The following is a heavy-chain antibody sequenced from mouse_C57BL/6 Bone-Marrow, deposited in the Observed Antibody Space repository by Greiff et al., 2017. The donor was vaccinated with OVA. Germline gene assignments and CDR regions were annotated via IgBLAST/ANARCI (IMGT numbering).Heavy chain of an antibody. CDR1: GYTFTSYW. J-gene: IGHJ2*01. D-gene: IGHD1-1*01. Sequence: QVQLQQPGAELVRPGTSVKLSCKASGYTFTSYWMHWVKQRPGQGLKWIGVIDPSDSYTNYNQKFKGKATLTVDTSSSTAYMQLSSLTSEDSAVYYCARYYYGSSVLHYWGQGTTLTVSS. CDR2: IDPSDSYT. V-gene: IGHV1-59*01. CDR3: ARYYYGSSVLHY.